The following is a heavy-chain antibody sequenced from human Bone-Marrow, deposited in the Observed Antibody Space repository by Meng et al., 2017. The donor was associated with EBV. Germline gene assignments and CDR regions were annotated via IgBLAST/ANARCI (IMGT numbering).Heavy chain of an antibody. CDR1: GYTFTSYG. CDR3: ARDADYGSGSYGVLIDY. J-gene: IGHJ4*01. D-gene: IGHD3-10*01. V-gene: IGHV1-18*01. Sequence: VQLVQRGTEVKKPGHSVKASCKASGYTFTSYGISWVRQAPGQGLEWMGWISAYNAHTNYAQKLQGRVTMTTDTSTRTTYMELRSLRSDDTAVYYCARDADYGSGSYGVLIDYWGPGTLVHGAS. CDR2: ISAYNAHT.